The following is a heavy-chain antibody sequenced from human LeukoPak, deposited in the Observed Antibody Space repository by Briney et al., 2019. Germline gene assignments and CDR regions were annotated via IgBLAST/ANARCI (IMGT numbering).Heavy chain of an antibody. CDR2: INHSGST. J-gene: IGHJ6*03. CDR1: GGSFSGYY. Sequence: NPSETLSLTCAVYGGSFSGYYWSWIRQPPGKGLEWIGEINHSGSTNYNPSLKSRVTISVDTSKNQFSLKLRSVTAADTAVYYCARRTRYYYYYYMDVWGKGTTVTVSS. CDR3: ARRTRYYYYYYMDV. V-gene: IGHV4-34*01.